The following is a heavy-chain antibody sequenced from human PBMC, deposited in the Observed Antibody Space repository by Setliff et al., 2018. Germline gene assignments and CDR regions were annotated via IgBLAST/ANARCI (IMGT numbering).Heavy chain of an antibody. CDR3: ARGPYDSSGYFNY. CDR1: GYIFTYYA. CDR2: INAGNGNT. Sequence: GASVKVSCKASGYIFTYYAIHWVRQAPGQRLEWMGWINAGNGNTKYSQKFQGRVTITRDTSASTAYMELSSLTSEDTAVYYCARGPYDSSGYFNYWGQGTLVTVSS. D-gene: IGHD3-22*01. J-gene: IGHJ4*02. V-gene: IGHV1-3*01.